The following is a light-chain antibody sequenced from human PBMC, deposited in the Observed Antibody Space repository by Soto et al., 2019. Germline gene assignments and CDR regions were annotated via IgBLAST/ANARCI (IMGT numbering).Light chain of an antibody. CDR2: TNN. J-gene: IGLJ3*02. CDR1: SSNIGSNT. V-gene: IGLV1-44*01. CDR3: AAWDDSLTGQGV. Sequence: QSVLTQPPSASGTPGQRVTISCSGSSSNIGSNTVSWYQQLPGTATKLLIYTNNQRPSWVPDRFSGSKSGTSASLAISGLQSEDEADYYCAAWDDSLTGQGVFGGGTKLTVL.